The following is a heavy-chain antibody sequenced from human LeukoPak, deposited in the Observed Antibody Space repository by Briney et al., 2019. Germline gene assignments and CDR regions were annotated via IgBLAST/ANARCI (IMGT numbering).Heavy chain of an antibody. CDR3: ARSLVRGAPDY. V-gene: IGHV3-7*01. CDR1: GFTFSNDW. Sequence: PGGSLRLSCAASGFTFSNDWMSWVRQAPGKGLEWVANIKQDGNEKYYVDSVRGGFTISRDNAKNSLYLQMNSLRVEDTAVYYCARSLVRGAPDYWGQGTLVTVSS. J-gene: IGHJ4*02. CDR2: IKQDGNEK. D-gene: IGHD3-10*01.